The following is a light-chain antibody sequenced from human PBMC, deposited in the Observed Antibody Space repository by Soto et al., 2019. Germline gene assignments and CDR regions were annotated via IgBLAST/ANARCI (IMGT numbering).Light chain of an antibody. CDR3: TSYASGSSHVV. Sequence: QSALTQPASVSGSPGQSITLSCTGTSSDIGGYDYVSWYQRHPGKAPKLIIYDVNNRPSGVSNRFSGSKSGNTATLTISGLQAEAEADYYCTSYASGSSHVVFGGGTKLTVL. J-gene: IGLJ2*01. CDR2: DVN. CDR1: SSDIGGYDY. V-gene: IGLV2-14*01.